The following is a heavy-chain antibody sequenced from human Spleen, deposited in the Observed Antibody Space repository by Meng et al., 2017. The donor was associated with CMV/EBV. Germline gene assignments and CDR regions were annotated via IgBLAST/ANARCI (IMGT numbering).Heavy chain of an antibody. V-gene: IGHV1-8*02. CDR2: MNPNSGNT. CDR1: GYTFTSYY. D-gene: IGHD2/OR15-2a*01. CDR3: ARAFDLDY. Sequence: QGQLVKSGAEGKKPGASVKISCKTSGYTFTSYYMHWVRQATGQGLEWMGWMNPNSGNTGYAQKFQGRVTMTRNTSISTAYMELSSLRSEDTAVYYCARAFDLDYWGQGTLVTVSS. J-gene: IGHJ4*02.